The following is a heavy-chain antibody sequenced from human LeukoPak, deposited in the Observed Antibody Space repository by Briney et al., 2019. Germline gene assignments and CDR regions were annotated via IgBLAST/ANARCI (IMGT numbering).Heavy chain of an antibody. CDR1: GYIFTSYW. D-gene: IGHD2-2*01. V-gene: IGHV5-10-1*01. J-gene: IGHJ6*02. Sequence: GESLKISCKGSGYIFTSYWISWVRQMPGKGLEWMGRIDPSDSYTNYSPSFQGHVTISADKSISTAYLQWSSLKASDTAMYYCARPDCSSTSCPLYYYYYGMDVWGQGTTVTVSS. CDR3: ARPDCSSTSCPLYYYYYGMDV. CDR2: IDPSDSYT.